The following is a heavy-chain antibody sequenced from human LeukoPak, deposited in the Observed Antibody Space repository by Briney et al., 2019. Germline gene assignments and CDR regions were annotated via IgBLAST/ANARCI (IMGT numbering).Heavy chain of an antibody. CDR3: ARDILRPSPYYYYGMDV. V-gene: IGHV1-46*01. D-gene: IGHD5/OR15-5a*01. CDR1: GYTFTSYY. Sequence: SVQVSCNASGYTFTSYYMHWVRQAPGQGLEWMGIINPSGGSTSYAQKFQGRVTMTRDTSTSTVYMELSSLRSEDTAVYYCARDILRPSPYYYYGMDVWGQGTTVTVSS. J-gene: IGHJ6*02. CDR2: INPSGGST.